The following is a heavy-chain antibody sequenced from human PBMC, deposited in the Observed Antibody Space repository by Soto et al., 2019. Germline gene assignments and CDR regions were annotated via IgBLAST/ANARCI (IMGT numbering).Heavy chain of an antibody. CDR1: GGSISSGGYY. V-gene: IGHV4-31*03. D-gene: IGHD6-6*01. J-gene: IGHJ4*02. Sequence: SETLSLTCTVSGGSISSGGYYWSWIRQHPGKGLEWIGYIYYSGSTYYNPSLKSRVTISVDTSKNQSSLKLSSVTAADTAVYYCARENGSSSPDFDYWGQGTLVTVSS. CDR2: IYYSGST. CDR3: ARENGSSSPDFDY.